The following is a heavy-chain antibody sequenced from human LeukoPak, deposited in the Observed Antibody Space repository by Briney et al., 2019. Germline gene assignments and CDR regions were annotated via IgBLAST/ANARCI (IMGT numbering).Heavy chain of an antibody. J-gene: IGHJ5*02. Sequence: ASVKVSCRASGYTFTSYYMHWVRQAPGQGLEWMGIINPSGGSTSYAQKFQGRVTMTRDTSTSTVYMELSSLRSEDTAVYCCARGDYYDSSGGWFDPWGQGTLVTVSS. CDR3: ARGDYYDSSGGWFDP. V-gene: IGHV1-46*01. CDR2: INPSGGST. CDR1: GYTFTSYY. D-gene: IGHD3-22*01.